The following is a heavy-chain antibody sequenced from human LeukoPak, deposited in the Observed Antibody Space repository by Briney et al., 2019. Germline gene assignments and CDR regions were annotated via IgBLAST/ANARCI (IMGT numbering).Heavy chain of an antibody. Sequence: GGSLRLSCAASGFTFSSYGMHWVRQAPGKGLEWVAVIWYDGSNKYYADSVKGRFTISRDNSKNTLCLQMNSLRAEDTAVYYCARDALAYCGGDCYTPNYWGQGTLVTVSS. J-gene: IGHJ4*02. V-gene: IGHV3-33*01. D-gene: IGHD2-21*02. CDR3: ARDALAYCGGDCYTPNY. CDR2: IWYDGSNK. CDR1: GFTFSSYG.